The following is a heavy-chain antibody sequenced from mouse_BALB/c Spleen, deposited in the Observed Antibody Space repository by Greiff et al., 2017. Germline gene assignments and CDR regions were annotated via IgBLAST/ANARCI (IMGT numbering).Heavy chain of an antibody. J-gene: IGHJ2*01. Sequence: VQLQQSGAELARPGASVKLSCKASGYTFTSYWMQWVEQRPGQGLEWIGAIYPGDGDTRYTQKFKGKATLTADKSSSTAYMQLSSLASEDSAVYYCARVVGGGGSYCCDYWGQGTTLTVSS. CDR3: ARVVGGGGSYCCDY. D-gene: IGHD1-1*02. CDR1: GYTFTSYW. CDR2: IYPGDGDT. V-gene: IGHV1-87*01.